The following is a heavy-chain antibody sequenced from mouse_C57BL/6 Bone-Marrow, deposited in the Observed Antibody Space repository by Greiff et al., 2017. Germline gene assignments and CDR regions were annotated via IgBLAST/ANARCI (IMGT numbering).Heavy chain of an antibody. CDR1: GYTFTSYW. J-gene: IGHJ2*01. Sequence: QVQLQQPGAELVMPGASVKLSCKASGYTFTSYWMHWVKQRPGQGLEWIGEIDPSDSYTNYNQKFKGKSTLTVDKSSSTAYMQLRSLTSEYSAVYYCARDYYYGSSYLLDYWGQGTTLTVSS. CDR2: IDPSDSYT. V-gene: IGHV1-69*01. D-gene: IGHD1-1*01. CDR3: ARDYYYGSSYLLDY.